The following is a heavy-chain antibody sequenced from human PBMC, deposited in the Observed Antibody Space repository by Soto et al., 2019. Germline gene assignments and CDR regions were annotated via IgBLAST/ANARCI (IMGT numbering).Heavy chain of an antibody. J-gene: IGHJ6*02. CDR2: IWYDGSNK. CDR1: GFTFSSYG. D-gene: IGHD3-3*01. CDR3: ARDRRADYDFWSGYYYYYYGIDV. V-gene: IGHV3-33*01. Sequence: QVQLVESGGGVVQPGRSLRLSCAASGFTFSSYGMHWVRQAPGKGLEWVAVIWYDGSNKYYADSVKGRFTISRDNSKNTLYLQMNSLRAEDTAVYYCARDRRADYDFWSGYYYYYYGIDVWGQGTTVTVSS.